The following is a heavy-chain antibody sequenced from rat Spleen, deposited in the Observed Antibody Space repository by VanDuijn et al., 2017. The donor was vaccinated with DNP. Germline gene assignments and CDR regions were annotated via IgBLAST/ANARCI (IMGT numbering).Heavy chain of an antibody. D-gene: IGHD3-1*01. CDR1: GFTFSNYY. J-gene: IGHJ4*01. V-gene: IGHV5S11*01. Sequence: EVQLVESGGGLVQPGRSMKLSCAASGFTFSNYYMAWVRQAPTKGLEWVASISTGGGKTYYRDSVKGRFTISRDNAKSTLYLQMDSLRSEETATYYCAIHNGPRDAMDAWGQGTSVTVSS. CDR2: ISTGGGKT. CDR3: AIHNGPRDAMDA.